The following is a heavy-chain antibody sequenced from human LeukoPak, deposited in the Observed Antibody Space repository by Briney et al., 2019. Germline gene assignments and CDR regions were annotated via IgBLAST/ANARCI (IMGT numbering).Heavy chain of an antibody. D-gene: IGHD3-22*01. V-gene: IGHV1-69*13. CDR2: IIPIFGTA. Sequence: ASVKVSCKASGGTFISYAISWVRQAPGQGLEWMGGIIPIFGTANYAQKFQGRVTITADESTSTAYMELSSRRSEDTAVYYCAREAFSQGYYYDSSHRGFDPWGQGTLVTVSS. CDR3: AREAFSQGYYYDSSHRGFDP. J-gene: IGHJ5*02. CDR1: GGTFISYA.